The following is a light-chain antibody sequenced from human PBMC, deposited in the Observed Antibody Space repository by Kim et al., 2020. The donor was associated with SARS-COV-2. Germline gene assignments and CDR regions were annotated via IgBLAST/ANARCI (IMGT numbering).Light chain of an antibody. CDR3: NSRDNNDNVL. V-gene: IGLV3-19*01. Sequence: VALGQTVRITCQGDSLRTYYTTWFQQKPGQAPIVVFYGKNNRPSAIPDRFSGSSSGNTASLTITATQAVDEADYYCNSRDNNDNVLFGGGT. CDR1: SLRTYY. CDR2: GKN. J-gene: IGLJ2*01.